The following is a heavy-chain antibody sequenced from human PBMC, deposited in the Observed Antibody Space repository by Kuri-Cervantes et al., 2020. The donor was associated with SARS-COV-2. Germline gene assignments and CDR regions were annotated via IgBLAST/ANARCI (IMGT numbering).Heavy chain of an antibody. D-gene: IGHD2-15*01. CDR3: ARILDGVGCSGGSCPFNY. V-gene: IGHV2-70*01. CDR1: GFSLSTSGMC. CDR2: IDWDDDK. Sequence: SGPTLVKPTQTLTLTCTFSGFSLSTSGMCVSWIRQPPGKALEWLAHIDWDDDKYYSTSLKTRLTISKDTSKNQVVLTMTNMDPVDTATYYCARILDGVGCSGGSCPFNYWGKGPLDPVSS. J-gene: IGHJ4*02.